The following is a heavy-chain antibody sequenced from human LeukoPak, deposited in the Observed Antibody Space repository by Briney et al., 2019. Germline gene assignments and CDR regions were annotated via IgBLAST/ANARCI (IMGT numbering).Heavy chain of an antibody. J-gene: IGHJ4*02. CDR1: GFTLSDHW. CDR2: TESHGNDE. D-gene: IGHD1-26*01. V-gene: IGHV3-74*03. CDR3: VRERYQVGLAAFEF. Sequence: GGSLRLSCAASGFTLSDHWMHWVRQAPGKGLVWVAHTESHGNDETYADSVKGRFTISRDKAKNTVYLQMHSLRGEDTAIYFCVRERYQVGLAAFEFWGQGTLVSVSS.